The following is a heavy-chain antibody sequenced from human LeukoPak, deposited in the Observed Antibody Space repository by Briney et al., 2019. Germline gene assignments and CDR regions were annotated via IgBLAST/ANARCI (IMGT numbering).Heavy chain of an antibody. D-gene: IGHD6-19*01. V-gene: IGHV4-39*07. Sequence: KPSETLSLTCTVSGGSISSSSYYWGWIRQPPGKGLEWIGSIYYSGSTYYNPSLKSRVTISVDTSKNQFSLKLSSVTAADTAVYYCARGSSGWKTRYYFDYWGQGTLVTVSS. J-gene: IGHJ4*02. CDR1: GGSISSSSYY. CDR3: ARGSSGWKTRYYFDY. CDR2: IYYSGST.